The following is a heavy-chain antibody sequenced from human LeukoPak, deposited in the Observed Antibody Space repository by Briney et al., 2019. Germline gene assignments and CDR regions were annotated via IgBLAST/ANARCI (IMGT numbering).Heavy chain of an antibody. V-gene: IGHV3-30*04. CDR1: GFTFSSYA. D-gene: IGHD1-7*01. CDR2: ISSDGNHK. Sequence: PGGSLRLSCAASGFTFSSYAMHWVRQAPGKGLQWLAVISSDGNHKYFADSVKGRFTLSRDNYKNTLYLHMNSLKPEDTAMYYCARLRSTTLRELLDYWGQGTLVTVSS. CDR3: ARLRSTTLRELLDY. J-gene: IGHJ4*02.